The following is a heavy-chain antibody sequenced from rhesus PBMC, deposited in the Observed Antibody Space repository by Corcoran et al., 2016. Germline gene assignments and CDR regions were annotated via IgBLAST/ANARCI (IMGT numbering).Heavy chain of an antibody. CDR1: GGSISSGYG. CDR2: IYSNHGNT. CDR3: GRNVGSLDV. J-gene: IGHJ5-2*02. V-gene: IGHV4S7*01. Sequence: QVQLKESGPGLVKPSETLSLTCAVSGGSISSGYGWGWIRQPPGKGLEWIVTIYSNHGNTYSDPSLKGRFTIPKDTSKNQFSLKLSSVTAADTAVYYCGRNVGSLDVWGRGVLVTVSS.